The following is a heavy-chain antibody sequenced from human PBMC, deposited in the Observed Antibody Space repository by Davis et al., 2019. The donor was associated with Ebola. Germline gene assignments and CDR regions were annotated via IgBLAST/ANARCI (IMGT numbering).Heavy chain of an antibody. D-gene: IGHD1-1*01. CDR2: IYYSGST. V-gene: IGHV4-61*08. J-gene: IGHJ4*02. Sequence: PSETLSLTCTVSGGSISSGDYYWSWIRQPPGKGLEWIGYIYYSGSTNYNPSLKSRVTISIDTSKNQFSLKLSSVAAADTAVYYCARIKGTYFDYWGRGTLVTVSS. CDR1: GGSISSGDYY. CDR3: ARIKGTYFDY.